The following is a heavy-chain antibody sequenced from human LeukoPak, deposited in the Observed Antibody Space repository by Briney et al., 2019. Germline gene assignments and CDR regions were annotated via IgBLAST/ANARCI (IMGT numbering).Heavy chain of an antibody. CDR3: AKRADSSANSFDY. J-gene: IGHJ4*02. Sequence: GGSLRLSCAASGFSFSRYGMKWVRQAPGKGLEWLSYIRSSDSTTYYADSVKGRFTISRDNAKNSLYLQMDSLRVEDTAEYYCAKRADSSANSFDYWGQGTLVTVSS. CDR1: GFSFSRYG. CDR2: IRSSDSTT. V-gene: IGHV3-48*04. D-gene: IGHD3-22*01.